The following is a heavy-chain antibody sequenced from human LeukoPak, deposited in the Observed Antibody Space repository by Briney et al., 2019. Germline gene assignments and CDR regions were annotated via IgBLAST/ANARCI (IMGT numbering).Heavy chain of an antibody. D-gene: IGHD4-4*01. CDR3: ARGRYLYTNSDFTNYYVMDV. V-gene: IGHV1-8*01. CDR1: GYTFTSYD. Sequence: ASVKVSCKASGYTFTSYDINWVRQATGQGLAWMGWMNPSSGNTGFAQKFQGRVTLTRDTSVSLAYMELSSLRSEDTAVYYCARGRYLYTNSDFTNYYVMDVWGQGTTVTVSS. CDR2: MNPSSGNT. J-gene: IGHJ6*02.